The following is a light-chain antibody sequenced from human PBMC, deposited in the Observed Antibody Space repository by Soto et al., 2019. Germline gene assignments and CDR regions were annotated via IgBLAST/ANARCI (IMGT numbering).Light chain of an antibody. J-gene: IGKJ1*01. CDR2: AAS. V-gene: IGKV3-15*01. Sequence: EIVLTQSPGTLSLSPGERATLSCRASQSVSSSYLAWYQQKPGQAPRLLIFAASARPTGIPARISGSGSGTEFTLTISSLQSEDFAVYYCQQYDNWPQTFGQGTKV. CDR1: QSVSSSY. CDR3: QQYDNWPQT.